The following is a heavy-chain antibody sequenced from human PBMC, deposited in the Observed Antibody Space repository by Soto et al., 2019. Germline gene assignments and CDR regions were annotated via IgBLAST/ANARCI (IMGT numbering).Heavy chain of an antibody. D-gene: IGHD4-17*01. V-gene: IGHV3-23*01. CDR2: ISTGGGNT. CDR1: GFSFSNYA. Sequence: EVELLESGGDLVQPGGSLRLSCAAPGFSFSNYAMSWFRQAPGKGLEWVSAISTGGGNTYYADSVKGRFTITRDDSKNTLYLQMNSLRAEDTALYYCAKDPSTVTTGYFGLWGRGTLVTVSS. CDR3: AKDPSTVTTGYFGL. J-gene: IGHJ2*01.